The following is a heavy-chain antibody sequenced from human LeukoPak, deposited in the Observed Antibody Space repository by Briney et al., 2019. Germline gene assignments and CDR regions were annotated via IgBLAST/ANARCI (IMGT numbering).Heavy chain of an antibody. V-gene: IGHV3-30*04. CDR2: ISYDGSNK. D-gene: IGHD6-13*01. Sequence: GGSLRLSCAASGFTFSSHAMHWVRQAPGKGLEWVAVISYDGSNKYYADSVKGRFTISRDNSKNTLYLQMNSLRAEDTAVYYCARGRYSSSWPSDYWGQGTLVTVSS. CDR3: ARGRYSSSWPSDY. J-gene: IGHJ4*02. CDR1: GFTFSSHA.